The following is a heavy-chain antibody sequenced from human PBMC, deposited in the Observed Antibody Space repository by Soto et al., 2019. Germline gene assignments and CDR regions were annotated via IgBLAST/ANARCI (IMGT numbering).Heavy chain of an antibody. V-gene: IGHV4-4*02. Sequence: SETLSLTCAVSGGSISSSNWWSWVRHPPGKGLEWIGEIYHSGSTNYNPSLKSRVTISVDKSKNQFSLKLSSVTAADTAVYYCARVSGSYYYGMDVWGQGTTVTVS. CDR2: IYHSGST. CDR3: ARVSGSYYYGMDV. D-gene: IGHD1-26*01. J-gene: IGHJ6*02. CDR1: GGSISSSNW.